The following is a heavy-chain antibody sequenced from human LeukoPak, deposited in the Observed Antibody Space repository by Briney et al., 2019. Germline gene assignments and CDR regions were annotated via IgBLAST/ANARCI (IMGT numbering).Heavy chain of an antibody. D-gene: IGHD5-12*01. CDR1: GGSISSYY. CDR3: ARGEWLRFYYYYMDV. V-gene: IGHV4-59*01. J-gene: IGHJ6*03. CDR2: IYYSGGT. Sequence: SETLSLTCTVSGGSISSYYWSWIRQPPGKGLEWIGYIYYSGGTNYNPSLKSRVTISVDTSKNQFSLKLSSVTAADTAVYYCARGEWLRFYYYYMDVWGKGTTVTVSS.